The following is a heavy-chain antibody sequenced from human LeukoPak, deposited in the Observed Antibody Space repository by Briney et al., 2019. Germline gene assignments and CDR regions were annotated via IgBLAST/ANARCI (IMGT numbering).Heavy chain of an antibody. CDR3: AKDAGLEVAGTFDY. V-gene: IGHV3-30*18. CDR2: ISYDGSNK. D-gene: IGHD6-19*01. J-gene: IGHJ4*02. CDR1: GFTFSTYV. Sequence: PGGSLRLSCAASGFTFSTYVMHWVRQAPGKGLEWVAVISYDGSNKYYADSVKGRFTISRDNSKNTLYLQMNSLRAEDTAVYYCAKDAGLEVAGTFDYWGQGTLVTVSS.